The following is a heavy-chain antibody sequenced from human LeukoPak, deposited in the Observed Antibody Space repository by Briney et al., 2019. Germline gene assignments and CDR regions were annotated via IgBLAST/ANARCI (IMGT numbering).Heavy chain of an antibody. D-gene: IGHD3-22*01. CDR2: IYTSGST. CDR1: GGSISSGSYY. V-gene: IGHV4-61*02. Sequence: PSQTLSLTCTVSGGSISSGSYYWSWIRQPAGKGLEWIGRIYTSGSTNYNPSLKSRVTISVDTSKNQFSLRLSSVTAAVTAVYYCARDQGWYYDSSWVFDYWGQETLVTVSS. J-gene: IGHJ4*02. CDR3: ARDQGWYYDSSWVFDY.